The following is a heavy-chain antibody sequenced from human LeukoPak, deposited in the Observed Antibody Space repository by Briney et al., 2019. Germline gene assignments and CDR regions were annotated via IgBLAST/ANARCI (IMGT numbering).Heavy chain of an antibody. Sequence: GGSLRLSCAASGFTFSSYGMNWVRQAPGKGLKWVSYISSTGSYTKYADSVKGRFTISRDNAKNSLYLQMNSLRAEDTAVYYCARGYCANGVCYSVTDYWGQGILVTVSS. D-gene: IGHD2-8*01. CDR3: ARGYCANGVCYSVTDY. J-gene: IGHJ4*02. CDR1: GFTFSSYG. CDR2: ISSTGSYT. V-gene: IGHV3-21*01.